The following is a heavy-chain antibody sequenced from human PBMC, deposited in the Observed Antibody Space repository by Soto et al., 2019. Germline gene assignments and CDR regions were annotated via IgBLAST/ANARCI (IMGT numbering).Heavy chain of an antibody. CDR3: ARDIGYGDYAYFDY. V-gene: IGHV4-61*01. Sequence: SETLSLTCTVSGGSVSSGSYYWSWIRQPPGKGLEWIGYIYYSGSTNYNPSLKSRVTISVDTSKNQFSLKLSSVTAADTAVYYCARDIGYGDYAYFDYWGQGTLVTVSS. D-gene: IGHD4-17*01. CDR1: GGSVSSGSYY. J-gene: IGHJ4*02. CDR2: IYYSGST.